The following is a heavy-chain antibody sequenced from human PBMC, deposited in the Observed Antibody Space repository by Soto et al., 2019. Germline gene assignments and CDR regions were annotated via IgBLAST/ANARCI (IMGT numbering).Heavy chain of an antibody. D-gene: IGHD3-22*01. CDR1: GGSIDSNS. J-gene: IGHJ6*02. Sequence: PSETLSLTCTVSGGSIDSNSWSWIRQPAGKGLEWIGRIYTSGSTNYNPSLKSRVTMSVDTSKNQFSLKLSSVTAADTAVYYCARDRLKRATIFFYVSSGYLTAMDVWDPGPTGTVFS. CDR3: ARDRLKRATIFFYVSSGYLTAMDV. V-gene: IGHV4-4*07. CDR2: IYTSGST.